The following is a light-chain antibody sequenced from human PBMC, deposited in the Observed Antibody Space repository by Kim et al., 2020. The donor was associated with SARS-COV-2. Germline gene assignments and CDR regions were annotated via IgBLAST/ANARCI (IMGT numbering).Light chain of an antibody. CDR2: QDS. CDR1: KLGDKY. J-gene: IGLJ3*02. Sequence: VAPGQTASITCTGDKLGDKYACWYQQKPGQSPVLVIYQDSKRPSGIPERFSGSNSGNTATLTISGTQAMDEADYYCQAWDSSTAVFGGGTQLTVL. CDR3: QAWDSSTAV. V-gene: IGLV3-1*01.